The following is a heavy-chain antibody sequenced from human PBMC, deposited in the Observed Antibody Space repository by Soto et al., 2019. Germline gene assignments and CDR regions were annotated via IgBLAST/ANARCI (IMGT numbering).Heavy chain of an antibody. Sequence: QVQLVQSGAEVKKPGASVNVYCKASGYTFTVYYMHWVRKDPGHGLERMGGINPKSGGTMYPQKFKGSVTMTWHASISTAYMALTRLRSDDTAVYYCASDLAKGGGRAGFDYWGQGTLVTVSS. CDR2: INPKSGGT. V-gene: IGHV1-2*02. J-gene: IGHJ4*02. CDR3: ASDLAKGGGRAGFDY. D-gene: IGHD1-26*01. CDR1: GYTFTVYY.